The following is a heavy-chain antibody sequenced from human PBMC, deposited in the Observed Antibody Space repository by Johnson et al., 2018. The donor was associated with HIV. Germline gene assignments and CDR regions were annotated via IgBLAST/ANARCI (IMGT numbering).Heavy chain of an antibody. D-gene: IGHD4-11*01. V-gene: IGHV3-74*01. Sequence: VQLVESGGGLVQPGGSLRLSCAASGFTFSSYWMHWVRQAPGKGLVWVSRINSDGSSTSYADSVKGRFTISRDNAKNTLYLQMNSLRAEDTALYYFARVYSNDEGGAASYPFDIWGEGTMVTVSS. CDR2: INSDGSST. J-gene: IGHJ3*02. CDR3: ARVYSNDEGGAASYPFDI. CDR1: GFTFSSYW.